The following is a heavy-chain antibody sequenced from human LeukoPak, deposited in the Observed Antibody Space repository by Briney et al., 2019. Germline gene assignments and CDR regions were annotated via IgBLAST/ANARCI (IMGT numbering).Heavy chain of an antibody. V-gene: IGHV3-74*01. CDR1: GLTFNNYW. Sequence: QPGGSLRLSCAASGLTFNNYWMHWVRQAPGKGLVWVSRISKDGSTTNYADSVKGRFTISRDNAKNTLYLQMNSLTAEDTALYYCARGASSGYRIDYWGQGTLVTVSS. CDR2: ISKDGSTT. D-gene: IGHD5-18*01. J-gene: IGHJ4*02. CDR3: ARGASSGYRIDY.